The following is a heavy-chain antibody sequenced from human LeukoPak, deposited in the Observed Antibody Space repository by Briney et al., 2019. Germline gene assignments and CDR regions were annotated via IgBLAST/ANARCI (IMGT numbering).Heavy chain of an antibody. CDR3: AKNGAYSGYDYIDY. D-gene: IGHD5-12*01. J-gene: IGHJ4*02. Sequence: GGSLRLSCAASGFTFSTYAMSWVRQAPGKGLEWVSTISDSGANTYYADSVRSRFTISRDNSRNTLYLQINSLRAEDTAVYYCAKNGAYSGYDYIDYWGQGTLVTVSS. V-gene: IGHV3-23*01. CDR2: ISDSGANT. CDR1: GFTFSTYA.